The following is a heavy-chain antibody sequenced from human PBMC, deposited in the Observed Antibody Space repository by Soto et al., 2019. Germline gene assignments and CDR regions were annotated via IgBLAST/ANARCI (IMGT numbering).Heavy chain of an antibody. J-gene: IGHJ5*02. CDR2: SKSKTDGGTT. CDR3: TGDLRSPARLFDP. Sequence: EVQVVESGGGFVKPGESLRLSCTAPGFTFSDAWMNWVRQAPGKGLEWVGRSKSKTDGGTTDYASPVKGTFSISRDDSKNTVSLQMNSLKTEYTAVYYCTGDLRSPARLFDPWGQGPLVTVSA. CDR1: GFTFSDAW. V-gene: IGHV3-15*01.